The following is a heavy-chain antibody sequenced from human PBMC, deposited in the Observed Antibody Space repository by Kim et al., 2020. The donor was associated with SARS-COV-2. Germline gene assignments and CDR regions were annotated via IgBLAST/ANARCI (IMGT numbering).Heavy chain of an antibody. V-gene: IGHV4-59*01. CDR3: ARDAIAVAGLAAGFDY. Sequence: SLNSRVTISVDTSKNQFSLKLSSVTAADTAVYYCARDAIAVAGLAAGFDYWGQGTLVTVSS. J-gene: IGHJ4*02. D-gene: IGHD6-19*01.